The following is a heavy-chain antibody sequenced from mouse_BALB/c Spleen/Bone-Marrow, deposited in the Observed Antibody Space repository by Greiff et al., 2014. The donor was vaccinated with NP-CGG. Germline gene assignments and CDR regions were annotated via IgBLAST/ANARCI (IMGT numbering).Heavy chain of an antibody. CDR2: INPSNGRT. CDR3: ARGDGFAWFAY. Sequence: VQLQQSGAELVKPGASVKLSCKASGYTFTSYWMHWVKQRPGQGLEWIGEINPSNGRTNYNEKFKSKATLTVDKSSSTAYMQRSSLTSEDSAVYYCARGDGFAWFAYWGQGTLVTVSA. V-gene: IGHV1S81*02. D-gene: IGHD3-3*01. CDR1: GYTFTSYW. J-gene: IGHJ3*01.